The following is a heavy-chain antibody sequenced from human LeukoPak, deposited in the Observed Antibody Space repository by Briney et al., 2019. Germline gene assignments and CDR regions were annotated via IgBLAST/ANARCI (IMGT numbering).Heavy chain of an antibody. Sequence: GGSLRLSCAASGFTFSSYWMSWVRQAPGKGLEWVANIKQDGSEKYYVDSVKGRFTISRDNAKNSLYLQMNGLRAEDTAVYYCAKTAYYDSSGYFDYWGQGTLVTVSP. J-gene: IGHJ4*02. CDR3: AKTAYYDSSGYFDY. V-gene: IGHV3-7*01. D-gene: IGHD3-22*01. CDR1: GFTFSSYW. CDR2: IKQDGSEK.